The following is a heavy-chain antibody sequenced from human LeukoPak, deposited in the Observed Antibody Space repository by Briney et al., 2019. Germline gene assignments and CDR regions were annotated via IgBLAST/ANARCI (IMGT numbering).Heavy chain of an antibody. CDR1: GFTFSSYG. D-gene: IGHD6-6*01. CDR2: ISYDGSNK. Sequence: PGGSLRLSCAASGFTFSSYGMHWVRQAPGKGLEWVAVISYDGSNKYYADSVKGRFTISRDNSKNTLYLQMNSLRAEDTAVYYCAKDRYSSSSPFDYWGQGTLVTVSS. J-gene: IGHJ4*02. CDR3: AKDRYSSSSPFDY. V-gene: IGHV3-30*18.